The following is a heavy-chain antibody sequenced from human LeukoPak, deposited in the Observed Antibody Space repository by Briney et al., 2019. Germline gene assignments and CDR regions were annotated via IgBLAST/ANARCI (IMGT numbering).Heavy chain of an antibody. Sequence: GESLKISCRGSGYSFSSYWITWVRQMPGKGLEWMGRIDLSDSYTSYSPPFQGHVTISADKSISTAFLEWSSLRASDTAIYYCARHYPPGNWLDPWGQGTLVTVSS. D-gene: IGHD3-10*01. CDR3: ARHYPPGNWLDP. V-gene: IGHV5-10-1*01. J-gene: IGHJ5*02. CDR1: GYSFSSYW. CDR2: IDLSDSYT.